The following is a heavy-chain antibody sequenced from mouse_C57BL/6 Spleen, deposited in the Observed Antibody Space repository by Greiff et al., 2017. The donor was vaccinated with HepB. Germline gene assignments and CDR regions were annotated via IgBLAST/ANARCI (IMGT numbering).Heavy chain of an antibody. CDR1: GYTFTSYG. V-gene: IGHV1-81*01. Sequence: QVQLQQSGAELARPGASVKLSCKASGYTFTSYGISWVKQRTGQGLEWIGEIYPRRGNTYYTEKFKGKATLTADKSSSTAYMELRSLTSEDSAVYFCARGDDGYPFDYWGQGTTLTVSS. D-gene: IGHD2-3*01. CDR2: IYPRRGNT. CDR3: ARGDDGYPFDY. J-gene: IGHJ2*01.